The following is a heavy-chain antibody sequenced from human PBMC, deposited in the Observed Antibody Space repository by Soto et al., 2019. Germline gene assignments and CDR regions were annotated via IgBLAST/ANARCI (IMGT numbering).Heavy chain of an antibody. CDR2: ISWNSGSI. J-gene: IGHJ4*02. CDR3: AKDRFWDCSGGSCYPDY. CDR1: GFTFDDYA. Sequence: GGSLRLSCTASGFTFDDYAMHWVRQAPGKGLEWVSGISWNSGSIGYADSVKGRFTISRDNDKNSLYLQMNSLGAEDTALYYCAKDRFWDCSGGSCYPDYWGQGTLVTVSS. D-gene: IGHD2-15*01. V-gene: IGHV3-9*01.